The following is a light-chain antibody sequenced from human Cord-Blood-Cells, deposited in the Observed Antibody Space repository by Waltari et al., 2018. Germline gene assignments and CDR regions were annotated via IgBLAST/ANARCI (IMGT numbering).Light chain of an antibody. CDR3: SSYTSSSTLV. J-gene: IGLJ3*02. CDR1: SSDVGGYNY. Sequence: QSALTQPASVSGSPGQSITISCTGTSSDVGGYNYVSWYQQHPGKAPKLMIYDVRKRPSGVSNRFSGSKSGNTASLTICGLQAEDEADYYCSSYTSSSTLVFGGGTKLTVL. V-gene: IGLV2-14*03. CDR2: DVR.